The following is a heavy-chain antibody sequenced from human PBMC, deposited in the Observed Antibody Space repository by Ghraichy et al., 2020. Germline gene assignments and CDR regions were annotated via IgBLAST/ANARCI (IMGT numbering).Heavy chain of an antibody. V-gene: IGHV1-18*01. CDR1: GYTFTSYG. Sequence: ASVKVSCKASGYTFTSYGISWVRQAPGQGLEWMGWISAYNGNTNYAQKLQGRVTMTTDTSTSTAYMELRSLRSDDTAVYYCASFNDYGDYYYYYGMDVWGQGITVTVSS. J-gene: IGHJ6*02. CDR3: ASFNDYGDYYYYYGMDV. CDR2: ISAYNGNT. D-gene: IGHD4-17*01.